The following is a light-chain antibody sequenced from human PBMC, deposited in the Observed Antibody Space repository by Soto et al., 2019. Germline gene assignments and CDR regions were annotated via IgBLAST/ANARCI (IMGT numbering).Light chain of an antibody. Sequence: DIQMTQSPSSLSASVGDRVTITCRASQSISSYLKWYQQKPGKAPKLLIYAASSLQSGVPSRFSGSASGTDFTLTISRQQHEYFASYCCQQSNSTRTFGQGTKVEIK. CDR1: QSISSY. CDR2: AAS. CDR3: QQSNSTRT. J-gene: IGKJ1*01. V-gene: IGKV1-39*01.